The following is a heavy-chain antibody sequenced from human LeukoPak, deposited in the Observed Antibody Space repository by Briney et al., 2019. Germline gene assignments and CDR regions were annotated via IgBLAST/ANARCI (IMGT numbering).Heavy chain of an antibody. V-gene: IGHV3-30*01. CDR1: GLTFSSYA. J-gene: IGHJ3*02. D-gene: IGHD1-26*01. CDR2: ISYDGSNK. CDR3: ARGPGPIAGAKNPFDI. Sequence: GGSLRLTCAASGLTFSSYAMHWVRQAPGKGLEWVAVISYDGSNKYYADSVKGRFTISGDKSKNTLYLQMNSLRPEDTAFYYCARGPGPIAGAKNPFDIWGQGTMVTVSS.